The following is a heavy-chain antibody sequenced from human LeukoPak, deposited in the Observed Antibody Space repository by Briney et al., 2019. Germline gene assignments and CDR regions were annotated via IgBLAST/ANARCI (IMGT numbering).Heavy chain of an antibody. CDR3: ARDHGYSYGRSFDY. CDR1: GGSISSSNW. V-gene: IGHV4-4*02. D-gene: IGHD5-18*01. CDR2: IYHSGST. J-gene: IGHJ4*02. Sequence: SGTLSLTCAVSGGSISSSNWWSWVRQPPGKGLEWIGEIYHSGSTNYNPSLKSRVTISVDKSKNQFSLKLSSVTAADTAVYYCARDHGYSYGRSFDYWGQGTLVTVSS.